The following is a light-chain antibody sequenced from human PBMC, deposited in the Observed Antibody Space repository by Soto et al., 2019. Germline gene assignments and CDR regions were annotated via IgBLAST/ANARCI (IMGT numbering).Light chain of an antibody. J-gene: IGKJ5*01. CDR2: DAS. CDR3: QQRSNWPPT. Sequence: EIVLTQSPDTQSLSPGERATLSCRASQSVSSYLAWYQQKPGQAPRLLIYDASNRATGIPARFSGSGSGTDFTLTISSLEPEDFAVYYCQQRSNWPPTFGQGTRLEIK. V-gene: IGKV3-11*01. CDR1: QSVSSY.